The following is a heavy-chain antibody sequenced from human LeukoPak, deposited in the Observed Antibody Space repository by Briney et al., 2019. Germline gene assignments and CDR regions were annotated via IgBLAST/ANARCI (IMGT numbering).Heavy chain of an antibody. CDR3: ARDVLGFDP. J-gene: IGHJ5*02. V-gene: IGHV4-39*07. CDR1: GGAISSSNYF. Sequence: SETLSLTCTVSGGAISSSNYFWGWIRQPPGKGLEWIGVIYYGGTTYYNPSLKSRVTISVDRSKNQFSLKLSSVTAADTAVYYCARDVLGFDPWGQGTLVTVSS. CDR2: IYYGGTT.